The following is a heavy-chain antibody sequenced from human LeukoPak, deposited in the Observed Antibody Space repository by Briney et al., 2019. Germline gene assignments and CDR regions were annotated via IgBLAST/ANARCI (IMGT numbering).Heavy chain of an antibody. Sequence: PGGSLRLSCAASGYTFSGSAMHWVREASGKGLEWVGRIRSKANSYATAYAASVKGRFTISRDDSKNTAYLQMNSLKTEDTAVYYCTRQSDLRGYSYGKNYYYYYMDVWGKGTTVTVSS. D-gene: IGHD5-18*01. J-gene: IGHJ6*03. V-gene: IGHV3-73*01. CDR3: TRQSDLRGYSYGKNYYYYYMDV. CDR2: IRSKANSYAT. CDR1: GYTFSGSA.